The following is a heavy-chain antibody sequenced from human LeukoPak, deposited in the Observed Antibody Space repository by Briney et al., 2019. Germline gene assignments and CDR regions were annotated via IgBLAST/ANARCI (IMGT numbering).Heavy chain of an antibody. V-gene: IGHV3-30*03. D-gene: IGHD2-8*02. CDR1: GFTFSSYG. Sequence: GGSLRLSCAASGFTFSSYGMHWVRQAPGKGLEWVAVISYDGSNKYYADSVKGRFTISRDNSKNTLYLQMNSLRAEDTAVYYCARAPGGAPPFYYYYGMDVWGQGTTVTVSS. CDR3: ARAPGGAPPFYYYYGMDV. CDR2: ISYDGSNK. J-gene: IGHJ6*02.